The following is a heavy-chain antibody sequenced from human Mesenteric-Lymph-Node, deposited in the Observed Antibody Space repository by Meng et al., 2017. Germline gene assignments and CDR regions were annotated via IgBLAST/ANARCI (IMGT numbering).Heavy chain of an antibody. Sequence: GESLKISCAASGFNFSTYWMSWVRQTPGKGLEWVDNINEDGSEKYYVDSVKGRFTISRDNAKNSLYLQMNSLRAEDAAVYYCARDRGYKQSDYWGQGTLVTVSS. CDR1: GFNFSTYW. D-gene: IGHD3-10*01. J-gene: IGHJ4*02. CDR3: ARDRGYKQSDY. V-gene: IGHV3-7*01. CDR2: INEDGSEK.